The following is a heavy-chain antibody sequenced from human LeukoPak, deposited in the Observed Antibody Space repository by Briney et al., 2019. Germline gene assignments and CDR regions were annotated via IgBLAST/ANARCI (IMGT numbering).Heavy chain of an antibody. V-gene: IGHV3-66*02. Sequence: GGSLRLSCAASGFTVSSNYMSWVRQAPGKGLDWVSVIYGGGTTYYADSVKGRFTISRDNSKNTLYLQVNSLRAEDTAVYYCARALPFGGYSDYWGQGTLVTVSS. CDR1: GFTVSSNY. CDR3: ARALPFGGYSDY. D-gene: IGHD3-16*01. J-gene: IGHJ4*02. CDR2: IYGGGTT.